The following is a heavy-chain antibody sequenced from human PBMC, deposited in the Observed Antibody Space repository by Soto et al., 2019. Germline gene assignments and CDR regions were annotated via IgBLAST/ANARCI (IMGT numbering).Heavy chain of an antibody. CDR1: GFTFSSYS. J-gene: IGHJ3*02. CDR3: ARGSGSGFAFDI. D-gene: IGHD6-19*01. Sequence: GGSLRLSCAASGFTFSSYSMNWVRQAPGKGLEWVTVLYSGGNPYYAESVKGRFTFSRDNSKNTLYLQMDSLRAEDTAVYYCARGSGSGFAFDIRGQGTMVTVSS. V-gene: IGHV3-66*01. CDR2: LYSGGNP.